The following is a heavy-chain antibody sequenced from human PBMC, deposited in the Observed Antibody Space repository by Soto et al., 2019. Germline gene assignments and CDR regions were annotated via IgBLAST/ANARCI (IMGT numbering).Heavy chain of an antibody. CDR2: IYHSGST. D-gene: IGHD3-16*02. V-gene: IGHV4-38-2*02. Sequence: SETLSLTRAVSGYSISSGYYWGWIRQPPGKGLEWIGSIYHSGSTYYNPSLKSRVTISVDTSKNQFSLKLSSVTAADTAVYYCAREKSDYVWGSYLDYWGQGTLVTVSS. J-gene: IGHJ4*02. CDR1: GYSISSGYY. CDR3: AREKSDYVWGSYLDY.